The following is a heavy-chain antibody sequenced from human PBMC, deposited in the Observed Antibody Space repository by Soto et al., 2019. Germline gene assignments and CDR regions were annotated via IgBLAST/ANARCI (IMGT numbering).Heavy chain of an antibody. CDR1: GGTFSSYA. CDR2: IIPIFGTA. V-gene: IGHV1-69*06. J-gene: IGHJ4*02. D-gene: IGHD5-18*01. Sequence: AASVKVSCKASGGTFSSYAISWVRQAPGQGLEWMGGIIPIFGTANYAQKFQGRVTITADKSTSTAYMELSSLRSEDPAVYYCARVAGYSYGYGVDYWGQGTLVTVSS. CDR3: ARVAGYSYGYGVDY.